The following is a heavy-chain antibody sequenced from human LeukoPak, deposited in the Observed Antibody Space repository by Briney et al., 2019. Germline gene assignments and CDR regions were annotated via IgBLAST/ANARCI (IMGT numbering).Heavy chain of an antibody. J-gene: IGHJ4*02. CDR2: FDPEDGET. D-gene: IGHD6-13*01. Sequence: VKVSCKVSGYTLTELSMHWVRQAPGKGLEWMGGFDPEDGETIYAQKFQGRVTMTEDTSTDTAYTELSSLRSEDTAVYYCATEGRGYQSKTFDYWGQGTLVTVSS. V-gene: IGHV1-24*01. CDR3: ATEGRGYQSKTFDY. CDR1: GYTLTELS.